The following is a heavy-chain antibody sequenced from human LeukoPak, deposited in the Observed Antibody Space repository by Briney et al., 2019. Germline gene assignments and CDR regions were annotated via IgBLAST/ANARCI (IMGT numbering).Heavy chain of an antibody. CDR1: GYTFTSYA. Sequence: ASVKVSCKASGYTFTSYAMHWVRQAPGQRLEWMGWINAGNGNTKYSQKFQGRVTITRDTSASTAYMELSSLRSEDTAVYYCARDYCSSTSCLFDYWGQGTLVTVSS. D-gene: IGHD2-2*01. CDR3: ARDYCSSTSCLFDY. V-gene: IGHV1-3*01. J-gene: IGHJ4*02. CDR2: INAGNGNT.